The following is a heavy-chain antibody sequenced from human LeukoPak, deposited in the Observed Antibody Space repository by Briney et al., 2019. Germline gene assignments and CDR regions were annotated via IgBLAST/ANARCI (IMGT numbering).Heavy chain of an antibody. J-gene: IGHJ4*02. CDR2: IYCSGTT. D-gene: IGHD6-13*01. CDR1: GGFVSSSSYY. V-gene: IGHV4-39*01. CDR3: ARRGGAAAAIDY. Sequence: SETLSLTCTVSGGFVSSSSYYWGWIRQPPGKGLEWIGSIYCSGTTYYIPSLKSRITISVDTSKNQFSLKLNSVTAADTAVYYCARRGGAAAAIDYCGQGTLVTVSS.